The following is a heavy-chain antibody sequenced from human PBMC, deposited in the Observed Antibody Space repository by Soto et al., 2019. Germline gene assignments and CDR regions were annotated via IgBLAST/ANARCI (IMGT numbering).Heavy chain of an antibody. CDR2: IIPLFGTA. CDR3: ASNYGDYRYYYGMDV. Sequence: QVQLVQSGAEVKKPGSSVKVSCKASGGTFSSYAISWVRQAPGQGLEWMAGIIPLFGTADYAQKFQGRVTITADESTSTAYMELSSLRSEDTAVYYCASNYGDYRYYYGMDVWGQGTPVTVSS. CDR1: GGTFSSYA. D-gene: IGHD4-17*01. J-gene: IGHJ6*02. V-gene: IGHV1-69*12.